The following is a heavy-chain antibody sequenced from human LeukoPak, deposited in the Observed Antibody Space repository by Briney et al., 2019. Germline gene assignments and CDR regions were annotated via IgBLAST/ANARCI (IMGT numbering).Heavy chain of an antibody. D-gene: IGHD3-10*01. CDR1: GFTVSNNY. V-gene: IGHV3-53*01. J-gene: IGHJ6*02. CDR3: ARDRASLLWFGESLYGMDV. CDR2: IYISGNT. Sequence: GGSLRLSCAASGFTVSNNYINWVRQAPGKGLEWVSVIYISGNTFYADSVKGRFTISRDNSENTVYLQMNSLRAEDTAVYYCARDRASLLWFGESLYGMDVWGQGTTVTVSS.